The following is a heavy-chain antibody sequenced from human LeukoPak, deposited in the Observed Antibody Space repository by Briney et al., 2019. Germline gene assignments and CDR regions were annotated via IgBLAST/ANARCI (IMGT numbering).Heavy chain of an antibody. D-gene: IGHD5-12*01. CDR1: GGSISSSGYY. Sequence: PSETLSLTCTVSGGSISSSGYYWGWIRQPPGKGLEWIGSIYYSGSTYYNPSLKSRVTISVDTSKNQFSLKLSSVTAADTAVYYCARIARGHSGYEQDYWGQGTLVTVSS. V-gene: IGHV4-39*01. CDR2: IYYSGST. J-gene: IGHJ4*02. CDR3: ARIARGHSGYEQDY.